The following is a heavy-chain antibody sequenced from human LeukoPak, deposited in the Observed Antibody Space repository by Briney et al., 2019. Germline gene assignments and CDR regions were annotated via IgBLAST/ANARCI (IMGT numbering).Heavy chain of an antibody. V-gene: IGHV3-7*01. D-gene: IGHD2-2*02. J-gene: IGHJ6*03. CDR3: ARLYCSSTSCHTLHYYYMDV. CDR2: IEEDGSEK. Sequence: GGSLRLSCAASGFTLSSYWMTWVRQAPGKGLEWVADIEEDGSEKYYVDSVKGRFTISRDNAKNSLYLQMNSLRAEDTALYYCARLYCSSTSCHTLHYYYMDVWGKGTTVTVSS. CDR1: GFTLSSYW.